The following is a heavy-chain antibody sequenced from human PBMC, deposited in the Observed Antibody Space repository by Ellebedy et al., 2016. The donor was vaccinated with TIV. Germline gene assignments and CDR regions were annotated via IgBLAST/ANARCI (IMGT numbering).Heavy chain of an antibody. V-gene: IGHV3-23*01. J-gene: IGHJ4*02. CDR1: GFTFSNYV. Sequence: GESLKISCAASGFTFSNYVMSWVRQAPGKGLEWVSAISGSGDSTYFADSVKGRFTISRDNSKNTLYLHMSSLRAEDTAVYYCARDISPDHYFDFWGQGTLVTVSS. CDR3: ARDISPDHYFDF. CDR2: ISGSGDST.